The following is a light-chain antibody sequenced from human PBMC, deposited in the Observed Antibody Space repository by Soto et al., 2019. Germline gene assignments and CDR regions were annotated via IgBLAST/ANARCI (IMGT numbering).Light chain of an antibody. CDR1: QSVLYSSNNKND. CDR3: QQYYATPFT. V-gene: IGKV4-1*01. Sequence: DFVMTQSPDSLAVSLGERATINCESSQSVLYSSNNKNDLAWYQQKPGQPPKLLLYWASTRESGVPDRFSGSGSGTDFSLTISSLQAEDVAVYYCQQYYATPFTFGPGTKVDI. J-gene: IGKJ3*01. CDR2: WAS.